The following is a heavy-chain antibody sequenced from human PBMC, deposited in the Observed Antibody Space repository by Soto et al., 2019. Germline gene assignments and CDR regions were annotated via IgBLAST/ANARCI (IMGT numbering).Heavy chain of an antibody. CDR1: GFTFSSYA. D-gene: IGHD4-17*01. V-gene: IGHV3-23*01. CDR2: ISGSGGST. Sequence: EVQLLESGGGLVQPGGSLRLSCAASGFTFSSYAMSWVRQAPGKGLEWVSAISGSGGSTYYADSVKGRFTISRDNSKHTLYLQMSSRRAEDTAVYYCAKEKNDYGVFSAFDIWGQGTMVTVSS. J-gene: IGHJ3*02. CDR3: AKEKNDYGVFSAFDI.